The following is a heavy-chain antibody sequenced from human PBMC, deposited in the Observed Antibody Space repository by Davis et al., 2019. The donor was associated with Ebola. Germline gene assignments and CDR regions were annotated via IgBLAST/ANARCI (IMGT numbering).Heavy chain of an antibody. CDR2: ISYVRNT. J-gene: IGHJ3*02. CDR1: GGPLNNHY. CDR3: ARDTRPRGGDSHDDTFDN. D-gene: IGHD2-21*01. V-gene: IGHV4-59*11. Sequence: PSETLSLTCTVSGGPLNNHYWSWVRQPPGRGLEWAGFISYVRNTNSNPSLKSRVTISVDTSKNQFSLKLTSVTAADTAVYYCARDTRPRGGDSHDDTFDNWSRGTLVTVSS.